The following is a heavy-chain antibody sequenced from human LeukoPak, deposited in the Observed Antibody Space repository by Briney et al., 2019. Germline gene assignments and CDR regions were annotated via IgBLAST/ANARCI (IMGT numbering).Heavy chain of an antibody. CDR1: GFTFSSYE. J-gene: IGHJ6*04. CDR3: AELGITMIGGV. CDR2: ISSSGSTI. D-gene: IGHD3-10*02. Sequence: GGSLMLSCAASGFTFSSYEMNWVRQAPGKGLEWVSYISSSGSTIYYADSVKGRFTISRDNAKNSLYLQMNSLRAEDTAVYYCAELGITMIGGVWGKGTTVTISS. V-gene: IGHV3-48*03.